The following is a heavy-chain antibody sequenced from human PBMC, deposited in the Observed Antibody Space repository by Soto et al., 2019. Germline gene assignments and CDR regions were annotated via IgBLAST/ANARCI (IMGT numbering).Heavy chain of an antibody. CDR2: INPTSGST. CDR1: GYSFTNYS. J-gene: IGHJ4*02. V-gene: IGHV1-46*01. Sequence: HVQLVQSEAEVKKPGASVQVSCKASGYSFTNYSMHWVRQVPGQGPEWMGKINPTSGSTSYAQKFKDKVTMTRDMSSNTLYIQLSSLTSEDTAVYYCAEDGIQLWPRYYFDFWGQGTLVIVSS. CDR3: AEDGIQLWPRYYFDF. D-gene: IGHD5-18*01.